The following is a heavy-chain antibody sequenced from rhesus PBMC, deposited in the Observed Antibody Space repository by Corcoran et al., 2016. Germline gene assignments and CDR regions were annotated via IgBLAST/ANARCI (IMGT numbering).Heavy chain of an antibody. Sequence: EVQLVESGGGLGQPGGSLRLSWSASGLIFSLFGFHWVRQAPGKGLEWVAVISSDGSNKNHADSVRDRFTVSRDNSKNVLYLQMSTLKLEDTAVYYCTRFDYWGQGVLVTVSS. CDR3: TRFDY. J-gene: IGHJ4*01. V-gene: IGHV3-54*02. CDR2: ISSDGSNK. CDR1: GLIFSLFG.